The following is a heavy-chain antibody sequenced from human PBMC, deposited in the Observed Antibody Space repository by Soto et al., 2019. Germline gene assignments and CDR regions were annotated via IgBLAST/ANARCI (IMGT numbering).Heavy chain of an antibody. CDR1: GFTFSDHY. Sequence: GGSLRLSCAASGFTFSDHYMDWVRQAPGKGLEWVGRTRNKANSYTTEYAASVKGRFTISRDDSKNSLYLQMNSLKTEDTAVYYCARDPPNYWGQGTLVTVSS. CDR2: TRNKANSYTT. CDR3: ARDPPNY. J-gene: IGHJ4*02. V-gene: IGHV3-72*01.